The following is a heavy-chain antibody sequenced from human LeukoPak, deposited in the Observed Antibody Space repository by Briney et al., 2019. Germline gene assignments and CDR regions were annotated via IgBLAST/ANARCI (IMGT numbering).Heavy chain of an antibody. CDR3: ARDGGYSSSWSSLFFDY. J-gene: IGHJ4*02. V-gene: IGHV4-34*01. Sequence: PSETLSLTCAVYGGSFSGYYWSWIRQPPGKGLEWIGEINHSGSTNYNPSIKSRVTISVDTSKNQFSLKLSSVTAADTAVYYCARDGGYSSSWSSLFFDYWGQGTLVTVSS. CDR2: INHSGST. CDR1: GGSFSGYY. D-gene: IGHD6-13*01.